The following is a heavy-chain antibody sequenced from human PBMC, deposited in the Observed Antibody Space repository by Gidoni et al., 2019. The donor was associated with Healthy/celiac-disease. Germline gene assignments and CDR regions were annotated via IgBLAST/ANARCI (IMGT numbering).Heavy chain of an antibody. V-gene: IGHV3-33*01. CDR2: IWYDGSDK. CDR1: GFTFSCYG. Sequence: VQLLESGGGVALPGMSLRLSCAASGFTFSCYGMHWVRKAEGKGLEWVAVIWYDGSDKYYADSVKGRFTISRDNSKNTLYLQMNSLRAEDTAVYYCAREVSWFDPWGQGTLVTVSS. CDR3: AREVSWFDP. J-gene: IGHJ5*02. D-gene: IGHD2-21*01.